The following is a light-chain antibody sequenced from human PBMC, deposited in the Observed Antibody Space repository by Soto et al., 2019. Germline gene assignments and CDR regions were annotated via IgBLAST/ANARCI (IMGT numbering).Light chain of an antibody. J-gene: IGKJ2*01. Sequence: EMCLTQSPATLPFFPGARPTLSGGASKSVSSGYLACYRQKPGQAPGLPLYGPSNRATGIPDRFSGSGSGTDFTLTISRLEPEDFAVYYCQQYGSSPMYTFGQGTKLEIK. CDR3: QQYGSSPMYT. V-gene: IGKV3-20*01. CDR1: KSVSSGY. CDR2: GPS.